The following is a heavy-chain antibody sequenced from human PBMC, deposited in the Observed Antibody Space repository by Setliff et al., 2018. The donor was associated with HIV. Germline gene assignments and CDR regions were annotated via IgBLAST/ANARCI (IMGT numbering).Heavy chain of an antibody. CDR2: INPHSGDT. CDR1: GYTFTGYY. V-gene: IGHV1-2*02. Sequence: ASVKVSCKASGYTFTGYYMHWVRQAPGQGLEWMGWINPHSGDTNYAQKFQDRVTMTRDTSVNIAYMQLSRLRSDDTAVYYCARGGNYYDSSGLPYWYFDLWGRGTLVTVSS. D-gene: IGHD3-22*01. CDR3: ARGGNYYDSSGLPYWYFDL. J-gene: IGHJ2*01.